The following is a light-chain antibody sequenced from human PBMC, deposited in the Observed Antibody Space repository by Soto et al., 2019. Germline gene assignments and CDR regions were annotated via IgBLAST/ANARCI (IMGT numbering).Light chain of an antibody. CDR1: QTIAMN. J-gene: IGKJ2*01. CDR3: QQSFTTPYT. V-gene: IGKV1-39*01. CDR2: TTS. Sequence: DSQMTQSPSSLSASVGDRVTITCRARQTIAMNVNWFQQKPGKAPKPLIYTTSSLQSGVPPRFSGSGSETEFTLTISRLQPEDSATYYCQQSFTTPYTFGQGTKLEIK.